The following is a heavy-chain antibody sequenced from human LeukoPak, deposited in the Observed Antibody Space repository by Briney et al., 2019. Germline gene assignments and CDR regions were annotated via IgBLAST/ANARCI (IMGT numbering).Heavy chain of an antibody. Sequence: GGSLRLSCAASGFSFSTYGMHWVRQAPGKGLEWVAFIRYDGSNKYYADSVKGRFTISRDNSKNTLYLQMNSLRAEDTAVYYCARVRITMVRGVISSAFDIWGQGTMVTVSS. V-gene: IGHV3-30*02. D-gene: IGHD3-10*01. CDR3: ARVRITMVRGVISSAFDI. CDR1: GFSFSTYG. J-gene: IGHJ3*02. CDR2: IRYDGSNK.